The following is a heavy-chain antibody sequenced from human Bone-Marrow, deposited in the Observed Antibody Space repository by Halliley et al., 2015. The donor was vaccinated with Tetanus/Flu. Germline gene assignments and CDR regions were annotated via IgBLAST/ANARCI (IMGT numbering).Heavy chain of an antibody. J-gene: IGHJ5*02. CDR2: IYYSGST. CDR1: GDSMSSYY. V-gene: IGHV4-59*12. CDR3: ARGPTVTARGNWFDP. Sequence: TLSLTCIVSGDSMSSYYWSWIRQPPGKGLEWIGYIYYSGSTNYNPSLKSRVTISVDTSKNQFSLKMNSVTAADTAVYYCARGPTVTARGNWFDPWGQGTLVIVSS. D-gene: IGHD4-17*01.